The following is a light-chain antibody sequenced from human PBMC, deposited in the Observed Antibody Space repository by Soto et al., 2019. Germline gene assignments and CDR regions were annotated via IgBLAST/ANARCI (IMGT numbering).Light chain of an antibody. CDR3: QQYNSYPWT. CDR2: AAS. Sequence: IQLTQSPASLSASVGDRVTITCRASQGISSYLAWYQQKPGKAPKLLIYAASTLQSGVPSRFSGSGSGTEFTLTISSLQPDDFATYYCQQYNSYPWTFGQGTKVDIK. J-gene: IGKJ1*01. CDR1: QGISSY. V-gene: IGKV1-9*01.